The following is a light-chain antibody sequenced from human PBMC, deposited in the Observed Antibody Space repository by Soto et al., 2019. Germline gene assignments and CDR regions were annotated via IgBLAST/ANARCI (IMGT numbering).Light chain of an antibody. CDR2: DVS. V-gene: IGKV1-5*01. CDR3: QQYNSYPWT. J-gene: IGKJ1*01. CDR1: QSVSGW. Sequence: DIQMTQSPSTLSASVGDTVTVTCRASQSVSGWLAWYQQKPGKAPKLLIYDVSSLESGVPSRFSGSGSGTEFTLAISSLQPDDFATYYCQQYNSYPWTFGQGTNVDIK.